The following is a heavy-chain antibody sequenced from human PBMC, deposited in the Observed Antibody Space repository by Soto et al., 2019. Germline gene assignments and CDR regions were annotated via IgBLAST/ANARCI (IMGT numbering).Heavy chain of an antibody. Sequence: GESLKISCKGSGYSFTSYWIGWVRQMPVKGLEWMGIIYPGDSDTRYSPSFQGQVTISADKSISTAYLQWSSLKASDTAMYYCATSLLWFGELYGMDVWGQGTTVTVSS. D-gene: IGHD3-10*01. V-gene: IGHV5-51*01. J-gene: IGHJ6*01. CDR1: GYSFTSYW. CDR3: ATSLLWFGELYGMDV. CDR2: IYPGDSDT.